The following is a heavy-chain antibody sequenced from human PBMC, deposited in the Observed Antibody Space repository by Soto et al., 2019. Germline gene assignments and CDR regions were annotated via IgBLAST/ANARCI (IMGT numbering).Heavy chain of an antibody. V-gene: IGHV3-23*01. Sequence: GGSLRLSCAASGFTFSSYAMTWVRQAPGKGLEWVSAISGSGGSTYYADSVKGRFTISRDNSKNTLYLQMNSLRAEDTAVYYCAKDPGWVTMIVVVTPTWYYFDYWGQGTLVTVSS. CDR3: AKDPGWVTMIVVVTPTWYYFDY. CDR2: ISGSGGST. J-gene: IGHJ4*02. D-gene: IGHD3-22*01. CDR1: GFTFSSYA.